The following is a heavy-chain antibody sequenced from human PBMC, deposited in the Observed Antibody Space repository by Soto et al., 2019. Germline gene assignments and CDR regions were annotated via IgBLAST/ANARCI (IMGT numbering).Heavy chain of an antibody. Sequence: PGGSLRLSCAASGFPFSTHSMNWVRQAPGKGLEWVSFIGSSSTTKYYADSVKGRFTISRDNAKNSLYLQMNSLRAEDTAVYYCARDPANCRTTSCYAFFDYWGLGTLVTVSS. D-gene: IGHD2-2*01. CDR1: GFPFSTHS. CDR2: IGSSSTTK. J-gene: IGHJ4*02. CDR3: ARDPANCRTTSCYAFFDY. V-gene: IGHV3-48*01.